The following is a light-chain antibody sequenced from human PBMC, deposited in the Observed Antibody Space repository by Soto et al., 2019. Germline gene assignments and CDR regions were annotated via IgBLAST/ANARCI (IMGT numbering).Light chain of an antibody. CDR2: EIS. Sequence: QSVLTQPPSASGSPGQSVTISCTGTSSDVGGYNFVSWYQQHPGKAPKVMMYEISKRPSGVPDRFSGSKSGNTASLTVSGLQAEDEADYYCSSYAGSNSWVFGGGTKLTVL. J-gene: IGLJ3*02. CDR3: SSYAGSNSWV. V-gene: IGLV2-8*01. CDR1: SSDVGGYNF.